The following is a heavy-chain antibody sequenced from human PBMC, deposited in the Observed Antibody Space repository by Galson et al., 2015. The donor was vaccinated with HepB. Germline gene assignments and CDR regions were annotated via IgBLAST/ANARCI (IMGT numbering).Heavy chain of an antibody. CDR3: ARGVNVWGSYRQTGGMDV. CDR1: GYTFTSYA. J-gene: IGHJ6*02. Sequence: SVKVSCKASGYTFTSYAMHWVHQAPGQRLEWMGWINAGNGNTKYSQKFQGRVTITRDTSASTAYMELSSLRSEDTAVYYCARGVNVWGSYRQTGGMDVWGQGTTVTVSS. CDR2: INAGNGNT. V-gene: IGHV1-3*01. D-gene: IGHD3-16*02.